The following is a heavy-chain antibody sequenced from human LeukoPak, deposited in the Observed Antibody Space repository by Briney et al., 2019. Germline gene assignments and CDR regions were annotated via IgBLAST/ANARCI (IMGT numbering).Heavy chain of an antibody. CDR2: FLGSGSAS. CDR1: GFTFSGYT. J-gene: IGHJ4*02. D-gene: IGHD1-1*01. Sequence: AGGSLRLSCAASGFTFSGYTMSWVRQAPGKGLEWVSSFLGSGSASYYADSEKGRFTISRDTSKNTLYLQMNSLRAEDTAIYYCAKDRVPDNRWNFDYWGRGTLVAVSS. CDR3: AKDRVPDNRWNFDY. V-gene: IGHV3-23*01.